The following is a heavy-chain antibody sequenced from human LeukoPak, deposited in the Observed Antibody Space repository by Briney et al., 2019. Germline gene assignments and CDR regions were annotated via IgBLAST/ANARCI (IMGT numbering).Heavy chain of an antibody. CDR1: GYTLTELS. J-gene: IGHJ4*02. V-gene: IGHV1-24*01. CDR3: VTLGGGVPIAIVDY. CDR2: FEPEDGER. Sequence: ASVTVSCKVSGYTLTELSLHWVRQAAGKGLEWMGGFEPEDGERVYAQTFQGRVAMTEDTSTDTAYMELISLTSEDTAVYYCVTLGGGVPIAIVDYWGQGTRVTASS. D-gene: IGHD3-16*01.